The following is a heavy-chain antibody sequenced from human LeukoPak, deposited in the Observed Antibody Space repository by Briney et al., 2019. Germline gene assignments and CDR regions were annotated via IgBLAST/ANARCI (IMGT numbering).Heavy chain of an antibody. J-gene: IGHJ4*02. D-gene: IGHD3-9*01. Sequence: SETLSLTCAVYGGSFSGYYWSWIRQPPGKGLEWIGEINHSGSTNYNPSLKSRVTISVDTSKNQFSLKLSSVTAADTAVYYCAREVLRYFDWITRNYFDYWGQGTLVTVSS. CDR2: INHSGST. CDR3: AREVLRYFDWITRNYFDY. V-gene: IGHV4-34*01. CDR1: GGSFSGYY.